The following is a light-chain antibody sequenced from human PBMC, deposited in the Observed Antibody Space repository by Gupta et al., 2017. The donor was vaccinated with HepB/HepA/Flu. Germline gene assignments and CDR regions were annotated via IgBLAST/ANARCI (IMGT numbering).Light chain of an antibody. CDR3: CADGVSDNYV. CDR2: EVT. V-gene: IGLV2-8*01. J-gene: IGLJ1*01. CDR1: TSDVGCYNY. Sequence: QSALTQPHSASGSPGQSVTISCTGTTSDVGCYNYVSWYQHHPGKAPKLIIFEVTKRPSGVPPRFSGSKSGNTASLTVSEPEDEDEADYYVCADGVSDNYVFGTGTKVTVL.